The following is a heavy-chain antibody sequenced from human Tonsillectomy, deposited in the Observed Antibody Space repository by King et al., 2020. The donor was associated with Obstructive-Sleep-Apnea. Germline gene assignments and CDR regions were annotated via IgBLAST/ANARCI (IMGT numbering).Heavy chain of an antibody. J-gene: IGHJ4*02. Sequence: QLQESGPGLVKPSETLSLTCTVSGGSISSYYWSWIRQPPGKGLEWIGYIYYSGSTNYNPSLKSRVTISVDTSKNQFSLKLSSVTAADTAVYYCARDSSSSWYPGFFDYWGQGTLVTVSS. D-gene: IGHD6-13*01. CDR1: GGSISSYY. CDR2: IYYSGST. CDR3: ARDSSSSWYPGFFDY. V-gene: IGHV4-59*01.